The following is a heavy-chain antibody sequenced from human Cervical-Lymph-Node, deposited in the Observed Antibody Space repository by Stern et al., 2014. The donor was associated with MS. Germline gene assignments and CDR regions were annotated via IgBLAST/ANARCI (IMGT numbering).Heavy chain of an antibody. V-gene: IGHV3-7*01. J-gene: IGHJ4*02. CDR1: RFTFSVYW. CDR3: GRFTRGSPSDY. CDR2: IRDDGSDK. Sequence: QLVASGGGLVQPGESLPLSCVASRFTFSVYWMSWVRQAPGKGLEWVANIRDDGSDKYYVDSVKGRFTISRDNAKNSLYLQMNSLRGEDTAVYFCGRFTRGSPSDYWGQGTQDTVSP. D-gene: IGHD3-10*01.